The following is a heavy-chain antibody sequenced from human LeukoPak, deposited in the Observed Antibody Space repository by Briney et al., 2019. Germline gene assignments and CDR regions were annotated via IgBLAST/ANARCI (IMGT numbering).Heavy chain of an antibody. CDR2: IKQDGSEK. D-gene: IGHD3-16*01. CDR3: ASSYGSALDI. Sequence: GGYLRLYCAVSGFTFSNYWMSWVRQAPGKGLEWVANIKQDGSEKVYVDSVKGRFTISTDNAKNSLYLQMNSLRAEDTAVYYCASSYGSALDIWGQGTMVSVSS. J-gene: IGHJ3*02. CDR1: GFTFSNYW. V-gene: IGHV3-7*01.